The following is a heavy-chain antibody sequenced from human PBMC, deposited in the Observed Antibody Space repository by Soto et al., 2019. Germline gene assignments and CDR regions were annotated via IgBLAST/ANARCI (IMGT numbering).Heavy chain of an antibody. Sequence: QVQLQESGPGLVKPSETLSLTCTVPGGSVNIGTYYWSWIRQPPGKGLEWIGFIHYSGSTNYNPSLTGRXTXSXXPSWLQVSLTLTSVSTADPAMCDCTRGGAPYRTGHWGQGHVVTVSS. CDR3: TRGGAPYRTGH. V-gene: IGHV4-61*01. CDR2: IHYSGST. J-gene: IGHJ4*02. CDR1: GGSVNIGTYY. D-gene: IGHD1-26*01.